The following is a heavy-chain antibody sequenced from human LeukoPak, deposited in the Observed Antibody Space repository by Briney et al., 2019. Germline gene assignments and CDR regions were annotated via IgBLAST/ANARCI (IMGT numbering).Heavy chain of an antibody. V-gene: IGHV4-4*09. CDR2: IYTSGST. CDR3: AGCTAAAYFDY. J-gene: IGHJ4*02. CDR1: GGSISGYY. D-gene: IGHD6-13*01. Sequence: SETLSLTCTVSGGSISGYYWSWIRQPPGKGLVWIGYIYTSGSTNYNPSLKSRVTISVDTSKNQFSLKLSSVTAADTAVYYCAGCTAAAYFDYWGQGTLVTVSS.